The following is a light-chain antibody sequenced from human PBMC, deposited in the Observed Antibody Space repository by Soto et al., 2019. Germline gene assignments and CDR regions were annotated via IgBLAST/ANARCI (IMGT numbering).Light chain of an antibody. V-gene: IGLV1-44*01. CDR2: SNN. Sequence: QSVLTQPPSASGTPGQRVTISCSGSSSNIGSNTVNWYQQLPGTAPELLIYSNNQRPSGVPDRFSGSKSGTSASLAISGLQSEDEADYYCAAWGDSLNGPVFGGGTKVTVL. J-gene: IGLJ2*01. CDR3: AAWGDSLNGPV. CDR1: SSNIGSNT.